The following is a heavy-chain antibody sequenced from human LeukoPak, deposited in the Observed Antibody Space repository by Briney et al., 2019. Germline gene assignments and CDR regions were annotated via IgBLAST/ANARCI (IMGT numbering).Heavy chain of an antibody. CDR2: IKTDGSQI. CDR1: GFTFSSYW. CDR3: ARDGQDDILTGYYDY. J-gene: IGHJ4*02. Sequence: GGSLRLSCVASGFTFSSYWMTWVRQAPGKGLEWVANIKTDGSQIYYVDSVKGRFTISRDNAKNSLYLQMNSLRAEDTAVYYCARDGQDDILTGYYDYWGQGTLVTVSS. V-gene: IGHV3-7*01. D-gene: IGHD3-9*01.